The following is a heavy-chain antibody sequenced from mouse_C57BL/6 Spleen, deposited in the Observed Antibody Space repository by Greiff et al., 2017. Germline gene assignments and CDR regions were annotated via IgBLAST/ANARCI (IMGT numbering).Heavy chain of an antibody. CDR3: ARRGLRSFDY. D-gene: IGHD1-1*01. CDR2: INPNNGGT. J-gene: IGHJ2*01. V-gene: IGHV1-26*01. Sequence: EVQLQQSGPELVKPGASVKISCKASGYTFTDYYMNWVKQSHGKSLEWIGDINPNNGGTSYNQKFKGKATLTVYKSSSTAYMELRSLTSEDSAVYYCARRGLRSFDYWGQGTTLTVSS. CDR1: GYTFTDYY.